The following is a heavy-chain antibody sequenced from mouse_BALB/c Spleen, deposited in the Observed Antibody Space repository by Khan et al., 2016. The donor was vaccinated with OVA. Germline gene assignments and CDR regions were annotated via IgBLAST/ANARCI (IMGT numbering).Heavy chain of an antibody. CDR2: ILPGSGST. V-gene: IGHV1-9*01. CDR3: ARTTYYFDY. CDR1: GYTFSSYW. J-gene: IGHJ2*01. Sequence: QVQLKESGAEVMKPGASVKISCKATGYTFSSYWIEWVKQRPGHGLEWIGEILPGSGSTNYNEKFKGKATFTADTSSNTAYMQLSSLTSEDSAGYYGARTTYYFDYWGQGTTLTVSS.